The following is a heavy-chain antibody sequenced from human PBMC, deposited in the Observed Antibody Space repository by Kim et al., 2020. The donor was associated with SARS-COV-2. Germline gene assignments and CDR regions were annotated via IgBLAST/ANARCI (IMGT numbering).Heavy chain of an antibody. CDR3: ARFLGRRLYDILTGFSYYGMDV. V-gene: IGHV4-4*02. Sequence: SETLSLTCAVSGGSISSSNWWSWVRQPPGKGLEWIGEIYHSGSTNYNPSLKSRVTISVDKSKNQFSLKLSSVTAADTAVYYCARFLGRRLYDILTGFSYYGMDVWGQGTTVTVSS. CDR1: GGSISSSNW. D-gene: IGHD3-9*01. J-gene: IGHJ6*02. CDR2: IYHSGST.